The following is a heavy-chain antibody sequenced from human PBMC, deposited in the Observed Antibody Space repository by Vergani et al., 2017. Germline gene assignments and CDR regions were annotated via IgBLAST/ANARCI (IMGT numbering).Heavy chain of an antibody. D-gene: IGHD3-22*01. V-gene: IGHV3-30*03. J-gene: IGHJ4*02. CDR1: GFTFSSYG. CDR3: ARDDYYDSSGYPGY. CDR2: ISYDGSNK. Sequence: QVQLVESGGGVVQPERSLRLSCAASGFTFSSYGMHWVRQAPGKGLEWVAVISYDGSNKYYADSVKGRFTISRDNSKNTLYLQMNSLRAEDTAVYYCARDDYYDSSGYPGYWGQGTLVTVSS.